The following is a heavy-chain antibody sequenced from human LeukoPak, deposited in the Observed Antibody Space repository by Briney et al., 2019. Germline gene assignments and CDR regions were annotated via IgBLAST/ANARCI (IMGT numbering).Heavy chain of an antibody. D-gene: IGHD1-26*01. V-gene: IGHV3-74*01. CDR3: TREGDSGSYFYYFDY. Sequence: GGSLRLSCAASGFTFSSYWMHWVRQAPGKGLVWVSRIKSDGTSTSYADSVKGRFTISRDNAKNTLYLQMNSLRAEDTAVYYCTREGDSGSYFYYFDYWGQGTLVTVSS. CDR2: IKSDGTST. J-gene: IGHJ4*02. CDR1: GFTFSSYW.